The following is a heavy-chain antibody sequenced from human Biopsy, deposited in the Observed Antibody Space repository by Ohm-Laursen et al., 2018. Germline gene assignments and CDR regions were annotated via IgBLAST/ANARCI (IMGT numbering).Heavy chain of an antibody. CDR1: GYTFTTYG. CDR2: IRTDNGAT. J-gene: IGHJ5*02. Sequence: ASVKVSCKASGYTFTTYGISWVRQAPGQGLEWMGWIRTDNGATDYAQKFQGRVTMTRDTSISTAYVDLSSLRSDDTAVYYCTRGGYYYDSLAYYYWFDPWGQGTLVTVSS. D-gene: IGHD3-22*01. V-gene: IGHV1-18*04. CDR3: TRGGYYYDSLAYYYWFDP.